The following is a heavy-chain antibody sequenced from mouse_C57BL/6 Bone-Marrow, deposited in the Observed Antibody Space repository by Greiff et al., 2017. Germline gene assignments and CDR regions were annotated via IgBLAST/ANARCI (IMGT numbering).Heavy chain of an antibody. CDR2: ISNGGGST. CDR1: GFTFSDYY. D-gene: IGHD1-1*02. CDR3: ARHTWYYVDY. V-gene: IGHV5-12*01. Sequence: EVKLVESGGGLVQPGGSLKLSCAASGFTFSDYYMYWVRQTPEKRLEWVAYISNGGGSTYYPDTVKGRFTISRDNAKNTLYLQMSRLKSEDTAMYYCARHTWYYVDYWGQGTTLTVSS. J-gene: IGHJ2*01.